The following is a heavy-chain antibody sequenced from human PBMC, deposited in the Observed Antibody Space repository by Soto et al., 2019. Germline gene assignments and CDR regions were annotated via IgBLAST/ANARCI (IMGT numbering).Heavy chain of an antibody. Sequence: QVQLVESGGGLVKPGGSLRLSCAASGFTFSDYYMSWIRQAPGKGLEWVSYISSSGSIIYYADSVKGRFTISRVNAKNSLYLQLNSLRAEDTAVYYCARDLGYYASDGYFDYWGQVTLVTVSS. J-gene: IGHJ4*02. D-gene: IGHD3-22*01. CDR3: ARDLGYYASDGYFDY. CDR2: ISSSGSII. CDR1: GFTFSDYY. V-gene: IGHV3-11*01.